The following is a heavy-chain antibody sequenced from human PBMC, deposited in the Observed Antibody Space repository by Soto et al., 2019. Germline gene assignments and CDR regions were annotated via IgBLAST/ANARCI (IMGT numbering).Heavy chain of an antibody. Sequence: EVQLVESGGGLVQPGRSLRLSCAAIGFTFEDHAMHWIRQVPGKGLEWVAGINCNSGITGYADSVKGRFTISRDNANNSLNLEMNSLKTEDTAFYYCAKGRGALTVVSNWFDPWGQGTLVTVSS. V-gene: IGHV3-9*01. CDR3: AKGRGALTVVSNWFDP. D-gene: IGHD3-22*01. CDR1: GFTFEDHA. J-gene: IGHJ5*02. CDR2: INCNSGIT.